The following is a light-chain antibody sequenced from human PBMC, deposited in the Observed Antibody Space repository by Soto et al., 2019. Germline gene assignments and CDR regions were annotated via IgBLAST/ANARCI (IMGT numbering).Light chain of an antibody. CDR2: GAS. CDR3: HHYNNWPYT. Sequence: EIVMTHSPATLSVSPGERATLSCRASQSVSNNLAWYQQKPGQAPRLLIYGASTRATAIPARFSGSGSGTEFTLTISSLQSEDFAVYYCHHYNNWPYTFGPGTKLEIK. V-gene: IGKV3-15*01. J-gene: IGKJ2*01. CDR1: QSVSNN.